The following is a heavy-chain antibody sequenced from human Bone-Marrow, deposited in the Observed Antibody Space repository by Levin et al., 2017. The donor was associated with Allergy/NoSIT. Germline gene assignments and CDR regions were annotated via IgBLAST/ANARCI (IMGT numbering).Heavy chain of an antibody. Sequence: GGSLRLSCAASGFTFSSYGMHWVRQAPGKGLEWVAAIWYDGSNKYYAESVKGRFTISRDNSKNTLDLQMNSLRAEDTALYYCARDVLGSGGRFDPWGQGTLVTVSS. CDR1: GFTFSSYG. J-gene: IGHJ5*02. D-gene: IGHD2-15*01. CDR2: IWYDGSNK. CDR3: ARDVLGSGGRFDP. V-gene: IGHV3-33*01.